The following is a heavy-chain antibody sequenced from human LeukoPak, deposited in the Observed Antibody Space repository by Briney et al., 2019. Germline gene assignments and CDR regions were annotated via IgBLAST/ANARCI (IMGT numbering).Heavy chain of an antibody. V-gene: IGHV1-2*02. Sequence: ASVKVSCKASGYTFTGYYMHWVRQAPGQGLEWMGWINPNSGGTNYAQKFQGRVTMTRDTSISTAYMELSRLRSDDTAVYYCARGTSESYYLFDYWGQGTLVTVSS. J-gene: IGHJ4*02. CDR1: GYTFTGYY. CDR2: INPNSGGT. CDR3: ARGTSESYYLFDY. D-gene: IGHD1-26*01.